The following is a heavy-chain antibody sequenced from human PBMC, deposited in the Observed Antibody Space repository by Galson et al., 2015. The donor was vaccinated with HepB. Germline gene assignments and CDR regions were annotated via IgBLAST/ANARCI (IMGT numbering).Heavy chain of an antibody. J-gene: IGHJ6*02. D-gene: IGHD5-24*01. Sequence: SVKVSCKASGGTFSSYAISWVRQAPGQGLEWMGRIIPILGIANYAQKFQGRVTITADKSTSTAYMELSSLRSEDTAVYYCARDHRDGYNWRDAAYYYGMDVWGQGTTVTVSS. CDR1: GGTFSSYA. V-gene: IGHV1-69*04. CDR2: IIPILGIA. CDR3: ARDHRDGYNWRDAAYYYGMDV.